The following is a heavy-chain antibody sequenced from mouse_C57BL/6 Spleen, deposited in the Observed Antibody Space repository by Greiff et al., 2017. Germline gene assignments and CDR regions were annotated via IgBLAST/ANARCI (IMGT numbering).Heavy chain of an antibody. CDR2: IDPSDSET. Sequence: QVQLQQPGAELVRPGSSVKLSCKASGYTFTSYWMHWVKQRPIQGLEWIGNIDPSDSETHYNQKFKGKATLTVDKSSSTAYMQLSSLTSEVSAVYYGEREGYGYDGADYFDYWGQGTTRTVAS. J-gene: IGHJ2*01. V-gene: IGHV1-52*01. D-gene: IGHD2-2*01. CDR3: EREGYGYDGADYFDY. CDR1: GYTFTSYW.